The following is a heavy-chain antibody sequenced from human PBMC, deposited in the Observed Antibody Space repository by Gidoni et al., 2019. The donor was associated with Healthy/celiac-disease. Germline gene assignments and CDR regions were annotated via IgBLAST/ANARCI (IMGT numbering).Heavy chain of an antibody. CDR1: GGSFSGYY. CDR2: INHSGST. Sequence: QVQLQQWGAGLLKPSETLSLTCAVYGGSFSGYYWSWIRQPPGKGLEWIGEINHSGSTNYTPSLKSRVTISVDTSKNQFSLKLSSVTAADTAVYYCARGSHLTIFGVVIIPGGWFDPWGQGTLVTVSS. D-gene: IGHD3-3*01. V-gene: IGHV4-34*01. CDR3: ARGSHLTIFGVVIIPGGWFDP. J-gene: IGHJ5*02.